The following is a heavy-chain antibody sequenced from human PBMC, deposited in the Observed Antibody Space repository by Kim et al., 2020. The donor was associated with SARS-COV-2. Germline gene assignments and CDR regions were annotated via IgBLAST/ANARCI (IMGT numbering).Heavy chain of an antibody. Sequence: ASVKVSCKASGYTFTGYVMYWVRQAPGQRLEWMGWINGGNGNTRYSENFQGRVTITRDTSASTAYMELSSLRSEDTAMYYCARVRSTFLYYFDYWGQGTLVTVSS. J-gene: IGHJ4*02. CDR3: ARVRSTFLYYFDY. CDR2: INGGNGNT. CDR1: GYTFTGYV. D-gene: IGHD2-2*01. V-gene: IGHV1-3*01.